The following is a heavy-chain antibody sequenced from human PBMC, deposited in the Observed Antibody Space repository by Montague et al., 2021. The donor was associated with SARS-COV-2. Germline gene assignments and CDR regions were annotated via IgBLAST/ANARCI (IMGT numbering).Heavy chain of an antibody. Sequence: SLRPSCAASGFTFSSYAMHWVRQAPGKGLEWVAVISYDGSNKYYADSVKGRFTISRDNSKNTLYLQMNSLRAEDTAVYYCARVFGRYDFWSGYFREDYYYYGMDVWGQGTTVTVSS. V-gene: IGHV3-30-3*01. CDR3: ARVFGRYDFWSGYFREDYYYYGMDV. J-gene: IGHJ6*02. D-gene: IGHD3-3*01. CDR2: ISYDGSNK. CDR1: GFTFSSYA.